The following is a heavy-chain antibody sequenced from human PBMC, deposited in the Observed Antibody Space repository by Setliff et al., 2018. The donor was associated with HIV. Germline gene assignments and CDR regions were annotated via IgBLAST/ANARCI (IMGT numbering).Heavy chain of an antibody. D-gene: IGHD2-8*01. CDR3: VREDRVYERQLISPGAIDY. CDR2: IFHNGTI. V-gene: IGHV4-34*12. J-gene: IGHJ4*02. CDR1: GGALSGYS. Sequence: SETLSLTCAVYGGALSGYSWSWIRQPPGKGLEWIGEIFHNGTIKYNPSLKSRVALSIDTSKSQISLTLTSLTTADTAVYYCVREDRVYERQLISPGAIDYWGQGTLVTVSS.